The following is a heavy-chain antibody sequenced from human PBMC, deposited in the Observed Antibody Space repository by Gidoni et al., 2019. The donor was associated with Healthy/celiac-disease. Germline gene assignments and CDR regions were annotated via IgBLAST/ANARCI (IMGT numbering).Heavy chain of an antibody. CDR3: ARDFYDFWSVYYYYMDV. J-gene: IGHJ6*03. V-gene: IGHV3-30*03. CDR1: GFTFSSYG. D-gene: IGHD3-3*01. Sequence: QVQLVESGGGVVQPGRSLRLSCAASGFTFSSYGMHWVLQAPGKGLAWVAVVSYDGSNKYYADSVKGRFTISRDNSKNTLYLQMNSLRAEDTAVYYCARDFYDFWSVYYYYMDVWGKGTTVTVSS. CDR2: VSYDGSNK.